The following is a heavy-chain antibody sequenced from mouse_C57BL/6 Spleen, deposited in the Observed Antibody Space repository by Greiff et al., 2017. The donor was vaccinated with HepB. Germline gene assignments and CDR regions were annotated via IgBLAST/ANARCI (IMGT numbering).Heavy chain of an antibody. CDR3: ARIYYGNYDYAMDY. D-gene: IGHD2-1*01. J-gene: IGHJ4*01. Sequence: QVQLQQSGAELVRPGPSVKVSCKASGYAFTNYLIEWVKQRPGQGLEWIGVINPGSGGTNYNEKFKGKATLTADKSSSTAYMHLSSLTSEDSAVYFCARIYYGNYDYAMDYWGQGTSVTVSS. CDR1: GYAFTNYL. CDR2: INPGSGGT. V-gene: IGHV1-54*01.